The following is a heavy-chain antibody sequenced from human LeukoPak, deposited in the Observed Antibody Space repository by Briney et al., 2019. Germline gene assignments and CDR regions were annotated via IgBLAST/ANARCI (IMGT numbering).Heavy chain of an antibody. CDR1: GFTFSTYA. V-gene: IGHV3-23*01. CDR3: AKEGSGGWWYFDL. CDR2: FSGSGGGT. Sequence: GGSLRLSCAASGFTFSTYAMSWVRQAPGKGLEGVSPFSGSGGGTYYADSVKGRFTISRDISKNTLYLQMDSLRAEDTAVYYCAKEGSGGWWYFDLWGRGTLVAVSS. J-gene: IGHJ2*01. D-gene: IGHD2-15*01.